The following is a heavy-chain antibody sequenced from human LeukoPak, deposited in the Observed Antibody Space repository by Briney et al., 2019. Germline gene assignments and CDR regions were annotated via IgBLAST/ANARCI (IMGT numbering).Heavy chain of an antibody. V-gene: IGHV4-4*07. J-gene: IGHJ6*03. D-gene: IGHD2-15*01. CDR2: IYTSGST. CDR3: ARGRYESTRLSAYYYYYMDV. CDR1: GGSISSYY. Sequence: PSETLSLTCTVSGGSISSYYWSWIRQPAGKGLEWIGRIYTSGSTICNPSLKSRLNMSVDTSKNQFSLRLSSVTAADTAVYYCARGRYESTRLSAYYYYYMDVWGKGTTVTVSS.